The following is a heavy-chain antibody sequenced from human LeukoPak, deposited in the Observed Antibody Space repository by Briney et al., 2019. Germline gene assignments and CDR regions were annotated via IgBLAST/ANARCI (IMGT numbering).Heavy chain of an antibody. CDR2: ISSSGSTI. D-gene: IGHD4-11*01. J-gene: IGHJ4*02. CDR3: ARDSYSKNDY. V-gene: IGHV3-11*04. Sequence: PGGSLRLSCAASGFTFSDYYMSWIRQAPGEGLEWVSYISSSGSTIYYADSVKGRFTISRDNSKNSLYLQMNSLRAEDTAVYFCARDSYSKNDYWGQGTLVTVSS. CDR1: GFTFSDYY.